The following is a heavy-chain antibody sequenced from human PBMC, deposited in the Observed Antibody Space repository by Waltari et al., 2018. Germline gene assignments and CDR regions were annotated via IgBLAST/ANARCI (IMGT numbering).Heavy chain of an antibody. D-gene: IGHD3-10*01. CDR3: TKDTFGEYDS. CDR1: GFTFRSYW. J-gene: IGHJ4*02. V-gene: IGHV3-74*01. Sequence: EVQLVESGGGLVQPGGSLRLSCAASGFTFRSYWMHWVRQVPGKGLVWVSRINPDGSTINYADAVRGRFTISRDSAKNTLYLQMNSLRAEDTAVYYCTKDTFGEYDSWGQGTLVTVSS. CDR2: INPDGSTI.